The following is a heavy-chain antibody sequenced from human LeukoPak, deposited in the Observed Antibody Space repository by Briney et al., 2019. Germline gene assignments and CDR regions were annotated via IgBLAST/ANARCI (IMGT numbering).Heavy chain of an antibody. J-gene: IGHJ4*02. D-gene: IGHD3-22*01. Sequence: ASVKVSFKASGYTFITYYMVWVRQAPGQGLQWMGIINPRGGHTSYAQNFQGRVTLTRDTSTSTVYMELSSLRSEDTAVYYCARSKHNTYSYDSSGFSAFDYWGQGTLVTVSS. CDR3: ARSKHNTYSYDSSGFSAFDY. V-gene: IGHV1-46*01. CDR2: INPRGGHT. CDR1: GYTFITYY.